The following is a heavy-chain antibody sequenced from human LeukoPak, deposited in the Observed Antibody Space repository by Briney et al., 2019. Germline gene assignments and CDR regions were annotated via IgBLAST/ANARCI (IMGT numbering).Heavy chain of an antibody. D-gene: IGHD3-22*01. V-gene: IGHV1-18*01. J-gene: IGHJ4*02. CDR3: ARYVGYDSSGYKAFDY. Sequence: ASVKVSCKASGYTFTSYGISWVRQAPGQGLEWMGWISAYNGNTNYAQKLQGRVTMTTDTSTSTAYMELRSLRSDDTAVYYCARYVGYDSSGYKAFDYWGQGTLVTVSS. CDR1: GYTFTSYG. CDR2: ISAYNGNT.